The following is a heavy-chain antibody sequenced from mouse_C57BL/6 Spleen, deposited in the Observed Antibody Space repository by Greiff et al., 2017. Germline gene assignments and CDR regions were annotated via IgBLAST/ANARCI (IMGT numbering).Heavy chain of an antibody. J-gene: IGHJ3*01. D-gene: IGHD2-4*01. CDR2: IWSGGST. CDR1: GFSLTSYG. CDR3: ARNLDDYDPAWFAY. Sequence: VKLVESGPGLVQPSQSLSITCTVSGFSLTSYGVHWVRQSPGKGLEWLGVIWSGGSTDYNAAFISRLSISKDNSKSQVFFKMNSLQADDTAIYYCARNLDDYDPAWFAYWGQGTLVTVSA. V-gene: IGHV2-2*01.